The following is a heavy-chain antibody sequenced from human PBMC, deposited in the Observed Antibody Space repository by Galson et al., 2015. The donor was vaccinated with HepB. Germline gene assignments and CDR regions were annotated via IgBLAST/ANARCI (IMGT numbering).Heavy chain of an antibody. V-gene: IGHV3-7*03. CDR1: GFSFSSYW. Sequence: SLRLSCAASGFSFSSYWMSWVRQAPGKGLEWVATINQDGSENYYVDSVKGRFTMSRDSAKNSLYLQMNSLRAEDTAVYYCARRETTQNWFDPWGQGTLVTVSS. CDR3: ARRETTQNWFDP. CDR2: INQDGSEN. D-gene: IGHD4-11*01. J-gene: IGHJ5*02.